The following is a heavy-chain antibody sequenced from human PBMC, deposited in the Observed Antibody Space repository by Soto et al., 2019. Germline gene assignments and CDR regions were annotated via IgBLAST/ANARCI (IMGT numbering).Heavy chain of an antibody. D-gene: IGHD3-10*01. V-gene: IGHV3-73*01. CDR2: IRSKPNYYAT. Sequence: EVQLVESGGGLVQPGGSLKLSCTASGFTFRGSAMHWVRQASGKGLEWVGRIRSKPNYYATAYAASMKGRFTISRDDSKNTAYLQMNSLKTEDTAVYYCLRRAGGPVETWGQGTRVTVSS. CDR3: LRRAGGPVET. J-gene: IGHJ5*02. CDR1: GFTFRGSA.